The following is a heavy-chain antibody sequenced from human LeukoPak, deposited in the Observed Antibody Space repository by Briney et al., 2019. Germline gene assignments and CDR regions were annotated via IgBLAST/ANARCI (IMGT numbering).Heavy chain of an antibody. V-gene: IGHV3-21*04. Sequence: GGSLRLSCAASGFTFSSYSLNWVRQAPGKGLEWVSSISSGSSYIYYADSVKGRFTISRDNAKNSLYLQMNSLRDEDTAVYYCARVGSFESSTDYWGQGTLVTVSS. CDR1: GFTFSSYS. CDR3: ARVGSFESSTDY. CDR2: ISSGSSYI. J-gene: IGHJ4*02. D-gene: IGHD2-2*01.